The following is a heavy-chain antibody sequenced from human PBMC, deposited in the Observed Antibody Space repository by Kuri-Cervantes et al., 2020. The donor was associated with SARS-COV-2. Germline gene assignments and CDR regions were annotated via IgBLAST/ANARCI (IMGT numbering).Heavy chain of an antibody. CDR1: GYTFSDHY. CDR2: INPSGSGT. J-gene: IGHJ4*02. D-gene: IGHD2-15*01. V-gene: IGHV1-46*01. CDR3: VVGFFSSRKWDY. Sequence: GGSLRLSCKAFGYTFSDHYMYWVRQAPGQGLEWMGIINPSGSGTRYTQRFQDRISMTRDTSTSTVYMELSSLTSEDTAVYYCVVGFFSSRKWDYWGQGTLVTVSS.